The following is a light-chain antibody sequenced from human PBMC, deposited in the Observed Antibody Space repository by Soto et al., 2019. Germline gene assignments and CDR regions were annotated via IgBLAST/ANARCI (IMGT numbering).Light chain of an antibody. CDR3: QQRSNWRVT. CDR2: GAS. Sequence: ERVTRQSPATLSVSPGERATLYCRASQSISDTLAWYQQKPGQAPRLLIHGASTRAPGFPARFSGSGSGTDFTLTINSLEPEDIAVYYCQQRSNWRVTFGGGTKVDIK. V-gene: IGKV3-11*01. J-gene: IGKJ4*01. CDR1: QSISDT.